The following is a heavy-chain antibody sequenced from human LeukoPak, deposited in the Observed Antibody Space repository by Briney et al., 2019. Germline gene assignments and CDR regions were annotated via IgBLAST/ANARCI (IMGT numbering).Heavy chain of an antibody. V-gene: IGHV3-74*03. D-gene: IGHD6-13*01. CDR3: VRAVQQMARVVDY. CDR2: VNKDGSVT. J-gene: IGHJ4*02. CDR1: GFTFRNHW. Sequence: PGGSLRLSCAVSGFTFRNHWMHWVRQVPGKGLVWVSRVNKDGSVTTYADSVKGRFTIPRDNAKNILYLQMNSLTAEDTAVYFCVRAVQQMARVVDYWGQGTLVTVSS.